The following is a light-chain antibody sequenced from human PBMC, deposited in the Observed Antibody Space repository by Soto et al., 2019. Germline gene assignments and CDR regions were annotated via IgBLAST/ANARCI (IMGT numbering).Light chain of an antibody. CDR3: QQYNHWPRMLS. V-gene: IGKV3-15*01. J-gene: IGKJ4*01. CDR2: ATS. CDR1: QSLSSN. Sequence: EIVLTQSPDTLYVSPGERATLSCRASQSLSSNVAWYQQRPRQAPRLLIYATSSRASDVPARFSGSGSGTEFTLTIASLQSEDFAFYYCQQYNHWPRMLSFGGGTKVDIK.